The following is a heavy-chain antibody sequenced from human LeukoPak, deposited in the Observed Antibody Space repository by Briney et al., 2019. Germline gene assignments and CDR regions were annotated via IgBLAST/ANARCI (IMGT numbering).Heavy chain of an antibody. J-gene: IGHJ4*02. CDR1: GFTFSSYG. CDR2: IRYDGSNK. D-gene: IGHD2-2*01. V-gene: IGHV3-30*02. Sequence: GGSLRLSCAASGFTFSSYGMHWVRQAPGKGLEWVAFIRYDGSNKYYADSVKGRFTISRDNSKNTLYLQMNSLRAEDTAVYYCAKDRGDIVVVPAAFPGWYFDYWGQGTLVTVSS. CDR3: AKDRGDIVVVPAAFPGWYFDY.